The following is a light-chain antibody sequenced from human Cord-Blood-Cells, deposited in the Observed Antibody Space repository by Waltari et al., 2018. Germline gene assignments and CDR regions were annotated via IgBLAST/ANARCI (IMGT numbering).Light chain of an antibody. Sequence: EIVMTKSPATLSVSPGESATSSCRASQSVSSNLAWYQQKPGQAPRLLIYGASTRATGIPARFSGSGSGTEFTLTISSLQSEDFAVYYCQQYNNWPRTFGQGTKLEIK. J-gene: IGKJ2*01. CDR2: GAS. V-gene: IGKV3-15*01. CDR1: QSVSSN. CDR3: QQYNNWPRT.